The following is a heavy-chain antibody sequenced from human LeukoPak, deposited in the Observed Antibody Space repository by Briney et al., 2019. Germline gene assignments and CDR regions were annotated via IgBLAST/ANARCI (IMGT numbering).Heavy chain of an antibody. Sequence: SETLSLTCVISGDSVVSNSTACNWIRQSPSRGLEWLGRTYYRSKWYNDYAVSVKSRIIINPDTSKNQFSLQLNSVTPEDTAVYYCARGGQGDGYSADEAFDVWGQGTMVTVS. V-gene: IGHV6-1*01. D-gene: IGHD5-24*01. J-gene: IGHJ3*01. CDR3: ARGGQGDGYSADEAFDV. CDR2: TYYRSKWYN. CDR1: GDSVVSNSTA.